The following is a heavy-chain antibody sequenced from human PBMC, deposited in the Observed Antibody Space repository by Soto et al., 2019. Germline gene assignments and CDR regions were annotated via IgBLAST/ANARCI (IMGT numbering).Heavy chain of an antibody. CDR2: IRSKAYGGTT. CDR3: RGSYYYYYYMDV. J-gene: IGHJ6*03. Sequence: GGSLRLSCTASGFTLGDYAMGWFRQAPGMGLEWVGFIRSKAYGGTTEYAASVRGRFTISRDDSKSIAYLQMNSLKTEDTAVYYCRGSYYYYYYMDVWGKGTTVTVSS. V-gene: IGHV3-49*03. D-gene: IGHD2-15*01. CDR1: GFTLGDYA.